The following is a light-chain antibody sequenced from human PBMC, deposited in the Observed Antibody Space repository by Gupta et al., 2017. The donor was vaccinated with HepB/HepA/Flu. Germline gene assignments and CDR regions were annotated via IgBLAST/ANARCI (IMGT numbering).Light chain of an antibody. CDR3: SSYAGSDKEV. J-gene: IGLJ2*01. V-gene: IGLV2-8*01. CDR1: SSDVGAYNY. CDR2: VVN. Sequence: SALPQPPSASVSPGESVTISCTGTSSDVGAYNYVPWYQQHPGKAHTLMVYVVNKRPSGVPGRFSGSKSGNTASLTVSGRQAEDEADYYCSSYAGSDKEVFGGGAKLTVL.